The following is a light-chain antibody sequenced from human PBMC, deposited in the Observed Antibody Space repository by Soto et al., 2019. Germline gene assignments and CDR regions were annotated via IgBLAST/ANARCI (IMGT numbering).Light chain of an antibody. V-gene: IGKV3-15*01. CDR2: RAS. CDR3: QQYNKWPLT. J-gene: IGKJ1*01. CDR1: RSVSID. Sequence: EIVLNHSPGTLSLSPCERATLSFSASRSVSIDLAWYQQTPGQAPRLLIYRASTRATGIPVRFSGSASGTEFTLTISSLQSEDFTVYYCQQYNKWPLTFGQGTKVDIK.